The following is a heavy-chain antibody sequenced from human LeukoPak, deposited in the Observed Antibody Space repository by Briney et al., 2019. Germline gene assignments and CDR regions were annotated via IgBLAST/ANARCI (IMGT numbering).Heavy chain of an antibody. J-gene: IGHJ4*02. CDR1: GGSISSHY. CDR3: ARADFNDCVCYKFYFDF. Sequence: SETLSLACTVSGGSISSHYWSWIRQPPGKGLEWIGYVHYSGRTNYNPSLKSRVTISVDTSKNQFSLKLSSVTAADTAGYYCARADFNDCVCYKFYFDFWGKGTLVTVSS. V-gene: IGHV4-59*11. CDR2: VHYSGRT. D-gene: IGHD2-8*01.